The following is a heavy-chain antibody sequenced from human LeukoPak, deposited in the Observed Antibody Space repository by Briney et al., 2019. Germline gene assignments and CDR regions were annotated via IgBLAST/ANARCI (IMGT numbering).Heavy chain of an antibody. V-gene: IGHV3-33*01. Sequence: GGSLRLSCAASGFTFSSYCMHWVRQAPGKGLEWVAVIWYDGSNKYYADSVKGRFTISRDNSKNTLYLQMNSLRAEDTAVYYCARASYSGSYFPRNWGQGTLVTVSS. CDR3: ARASYSGSYFPRN. D-gene: IGHD1-26*01. CDR2: IWYDGSNK. CDR1: GFTFSSYC. J-gene: IGHJ4*02.